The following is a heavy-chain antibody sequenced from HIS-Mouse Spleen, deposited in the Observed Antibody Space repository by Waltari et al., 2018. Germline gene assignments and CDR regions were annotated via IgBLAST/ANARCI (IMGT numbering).Heavy chain of an antibody. V-gene: IGHV4-59*01. CDR1: GGSISSYY. Sequence: QVQLQESGPGLVKPSETLSLTCTVSGGSISSYYWSWIRQPPGKGLERIGYYSGSTNYNPSLKSRVTISVDTSKNQFSLKLSSVTAADTAVYYCARASRDLLLPRYFDLWGRGTLVTVSS. CDR3: ARASRDLLLPRYFDL. J-gene: IGHJ2*01. CDR2: YYSGST.